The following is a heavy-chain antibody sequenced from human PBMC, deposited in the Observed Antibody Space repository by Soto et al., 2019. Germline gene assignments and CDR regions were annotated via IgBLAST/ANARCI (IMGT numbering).Heavy chain of an antibody. CDR2: ISTDNGNT. CDR3: AREHYGNSAWFDP. V-gene: IGHV1-18*01. D-gene: IGHD3-10*01. J-gene: IGHJ5*02. Sequence: ASVKVSCKASGYTFTNSGISWVRQAPGQGLEWMGWISTDNGNTNYAQHLQGRVSMTTDTSTSTAYMELSSLRSEDTAVYYCAREHYGNSAWFDPWGQGTLVTVS. CDR1: GYTFTNSG.